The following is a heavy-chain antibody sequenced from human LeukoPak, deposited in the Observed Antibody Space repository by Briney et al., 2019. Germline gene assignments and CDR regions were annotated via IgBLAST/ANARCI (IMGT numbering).Heavy chain of an antibody. CDR2: ISWNSGSI. D-gene: IGHD3-9*01. Sequence: AGGSLRLSCAASGFTFDDYAMHWVRQAPGKGLEWVSGISWNSGSIGYADSVKARFTISRDSAKNSLYLQMNNLRAEDTAVYYCVRDLIYPHSTYYDLLTAYPLRGGQGTLVTVSS. J-gene: IGHJ4*02. V-gene: IGHV3-9*01. CDR3: VRDLIYPHSTYYDLLTAYPLR. CDR1: GFTFDDYA.